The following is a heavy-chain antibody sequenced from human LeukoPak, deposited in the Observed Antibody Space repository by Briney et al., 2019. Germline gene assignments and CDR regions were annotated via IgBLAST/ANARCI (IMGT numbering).Heavy chain of an antibody. CDR1: GYTFTGYY. Sequence: ASVKVSCMASGYTFTGYYMHWVRQAPGQGLEWMGWINPNSGGTNYAQKFQGRVTMTRDTSISTAYMELSRLRSDDTAVYYCARGPQVIVVVPAAHDYYYYMDVWGKGTTVTVSS. CDR2: INPNSGGT. D-gene: IGHD2-2*01. V-gene: IGHV1-2*02. J-gene: IGHJ6*03. CDR3: ARGPQVIVVVPAAHDYYYYMDV.